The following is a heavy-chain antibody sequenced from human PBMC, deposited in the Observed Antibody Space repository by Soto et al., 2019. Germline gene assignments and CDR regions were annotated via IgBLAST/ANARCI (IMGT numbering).Heavy chain of an antibody. Sequence: GASLKISCKGSGYSFTSYWLSWVRQMPGKGLEWMGRIDPSDSYTNYSPSFQGHFTIPADKSISTAYLQWSSLKASDTAMYYCARRFDFWSGSGSYYYGLDVWGQGTTVTVSS. V-gene: IGHV5-10-1*01. CDR3: ARRFDFWSGSGSYYYGLDV. CDR1: GYSFTSYW. D-gene: IGHD3-3*01. CDR2: IDPSDSYT. J-gene: IGHJ6*02.